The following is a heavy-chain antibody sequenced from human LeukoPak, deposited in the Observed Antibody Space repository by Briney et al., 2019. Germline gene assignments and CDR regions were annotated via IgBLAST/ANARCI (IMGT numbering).Heavy chain of an antibody. D-gene: IGHD3-10*01. V-gene: IGHV1-8*01. J-gene: IGHJ6*02. Sequence: ASVKVSCKAPGYTFTSYDINWVRQATGQGLEWMGWMNPNSGNTGYAQKFQGRVTMTRNTSISTAYMELSSLRSEDTAVYYCAREGGSGSYYNLYYYYYGMDVWGQGTTVTVSS. CDR1: GYTFTSYD. CDR3: AREGGSGSYYNLYYYYYGMDV. CDR2: MNPNSGNT.